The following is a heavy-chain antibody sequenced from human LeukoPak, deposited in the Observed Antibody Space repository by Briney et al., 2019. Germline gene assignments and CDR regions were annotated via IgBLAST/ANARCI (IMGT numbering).Heavy chain of an antibody. CDR2: IHYSGST. CDR1: GASISSYY. V-gene: IGHV4-59*01. CDR3: ARDIRGYSDY. Sequence: SETLSLTCTVSGASISSYYWSWIRQPPGKGLEWIGYIHYSGSTTYNPSLNSRVTISVDTSLKQFSLSLSSVTAADTAVYYCARDIRGYSDYWGQGILVTVSS. J-gene: IGHJ4*02. D-gene: IGHD3-10*01.